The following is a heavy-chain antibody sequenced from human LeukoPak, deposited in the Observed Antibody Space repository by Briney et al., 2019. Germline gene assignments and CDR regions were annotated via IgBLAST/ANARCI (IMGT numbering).Heavy chain of an antibody. CDR3: ARHIGGGIEDMDV. CDR1: GGSIGTYY. CDR2: IYVTGA. Sequence: PSETLSLTCTVSGGSIGTYYWSWIRQSPGKGLEWIGYIYVTGARYNPYLQSRVTISVDRSRNQFFLKMSSVTAADTAVYYCARHIGGGIEDMDVWGKGTKVIVSS. V-gene: IGHV4-59*08. J-gene: IGHJ6*03. D-gene: IGHD3-16*02.